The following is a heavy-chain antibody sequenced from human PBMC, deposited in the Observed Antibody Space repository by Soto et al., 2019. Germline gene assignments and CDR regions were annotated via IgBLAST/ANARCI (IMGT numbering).Heavy chain of an antibody. D-gene: IGHD1-26*01. CDR2: VRGGGDLT. V-gene: IGHV3-23*01. Sequence: GGSLRLSCAASGFTFSNYAMSWVRQAPGKGLEWITSVRGGGDLTYYADSVKGRFTISRDNSQNTISLQMHGLRAEDSAIYYCARDLRGAFDYWGQGTVVTVSS. CDR1: GFTFSNYA. J-gene: IGHJ4*02. CDR3: ARDLRGAFDY.